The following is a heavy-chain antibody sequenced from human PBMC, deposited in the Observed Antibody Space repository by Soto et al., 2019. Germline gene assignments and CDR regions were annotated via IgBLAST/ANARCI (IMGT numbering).Heavy chain of an antibody. CDR3: ARDPDIVLLPAAEDAMDV. Sequence: PGGSLRLSCAASGFTFSSYWMHWVRQAPGKGLVWVSRINSDGSSTRYADSVKGRFTISRDNAKNTLYLQMNSLRAEDTAVYFCARDPDIVLLPAAEDAMDVWGKGTTVTVSS. D-gene: IGHD2-2*01. V-gene: IGHV3-74*01. CDR2: INSDGSST. J-gene: IGHJ6*04. CDR1: GFTFSSYW.